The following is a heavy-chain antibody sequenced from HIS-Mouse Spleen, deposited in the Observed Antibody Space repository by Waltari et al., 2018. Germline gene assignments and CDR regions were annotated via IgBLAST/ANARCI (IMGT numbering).Heavy chain of an antibody. CDR3: AKVDSSGYYLNY. J-gene: IGHJ4*02. CDR2: IWYDGSNK. V-gene: IGHV3-33*06. Sequence: QVQLVESGGGVVQPGRSLRLSCAASGFTFSSYGMHWVRQAPGKGLEWVAVIWYDGSNKYYADSVKGRFTISRDNSKNTLYLQMNSLRAEDTAVYYCAKVDSSGYYLNYWGQGTLVTVSS. CDR1: GFTFSSYG. D-gene: IGHD3-22*01.